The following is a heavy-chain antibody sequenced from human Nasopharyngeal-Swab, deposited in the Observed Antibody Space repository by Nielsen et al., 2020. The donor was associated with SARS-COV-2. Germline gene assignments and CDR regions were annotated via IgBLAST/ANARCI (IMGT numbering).Heavy chain of an antibody. CDR3: ARDLRGYSGYDLGIDY. Sequence: ASVKVSCKASGYTFTSYDINWVRQATGQGLEWMGWMNPNSGNTNYAQKFQGRVTMTRDTSISTAYMELSRLRSDDTAVYYCARDLRGYSGYDLGIDYWGQGTLVTVSS. D-gene: IGHD5-12*01. J-gene: IGHJ4*02. CDR1: GYTFTSYD. CDR2: MNPNSGNT. V-gene: IGHV1-8*01.